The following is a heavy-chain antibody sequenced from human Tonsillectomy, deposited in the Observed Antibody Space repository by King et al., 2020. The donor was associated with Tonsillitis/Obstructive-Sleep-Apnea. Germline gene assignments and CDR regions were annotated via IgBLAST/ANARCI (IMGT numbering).Heavy chain of an antibody. Sequence: VQLVESGGGVVQPGRSLRISCAASGFTFREYGMNWVRQAPGKGIKWVAVISFDAGNKYYAGSVKGRFNISRDNSQNTLYLEKNRLGPDDTAVYYCARDSMKGVVPAAISAYWGQGTLVTVSS. J-gene: IGHJ4*02. D-gene: IGHD2-2*01. CDR2: ISFDAGNK. CDR1: GFTFREYG. V-gene: IGHV3-30*03. CDR3: ARDSMKGVVPAAISAY.